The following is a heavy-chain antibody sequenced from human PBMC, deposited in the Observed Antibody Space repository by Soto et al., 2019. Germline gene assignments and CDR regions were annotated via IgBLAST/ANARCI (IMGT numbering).Heavy chain of an antibody. CDR2: IYPGDSDT. D-gene: IGHD2-2*01. V-gene: IGHV5-51*01. CDR3: ARGYCTTTICDPWFDP. Sequence: PGESLKISCPGSGYAFTSYWIAWVRQMPGKGLEWMGIIYPGDSDTRYSPSFQGQVTISADKSITTAYLQWSSLKASDTAMYYCARGYCTTTICDPWFDPWGQGTLVTVS. J-gene: IGHJ5*02. CDR1: GYAFTSYW.